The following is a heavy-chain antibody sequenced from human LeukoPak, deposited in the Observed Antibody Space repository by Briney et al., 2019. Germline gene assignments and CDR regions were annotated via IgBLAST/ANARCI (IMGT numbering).Heavy chain of an antibody. CDR1: GFTFSSYA. Sequence: GGSLRLSCAASGFTFSSYAMHWVRQAPGKGLEWVAVISYDGSNKYYADSVKGRFTISGDNSKNTLYLQMNSLRAEDTAVYYCARFGTDYSHFDYWGQGTLVTVSS. D-gene: IGHD4-11*01. J-gene: IGHJ4*02. CDR3: ARFGTDYSHFDY. V-gene: IGHV3-30-3*01. CDR2: ISYDGSNK.